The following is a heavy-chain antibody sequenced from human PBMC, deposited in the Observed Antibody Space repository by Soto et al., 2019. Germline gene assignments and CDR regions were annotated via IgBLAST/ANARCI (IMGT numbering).Heavy chain of an antibody. Sequence: GGSLRLSCSASGFTFSSYAMHWVRQAPGKGLEYVSAISSNGGSTYYADSVKGRFTISRDNSKNTLYLQMSSLRAEDTAVYYCVKDQYCSSTSCYTYYYYGMDVWGQGTTVTV. CDR2: ISSNGGST. J-gene: IGHJ6*02. V-gene: IGHV3-64D*06. D-gene: IGHD2-2*02. CDR3: VKDQYCSSTSCYTYYYYGMDV. CDR1: GFTFSSYA.